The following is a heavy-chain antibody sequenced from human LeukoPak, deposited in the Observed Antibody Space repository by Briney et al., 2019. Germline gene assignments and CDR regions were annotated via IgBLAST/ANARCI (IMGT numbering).Heavy chain of an antibody. V-gene: IGHV4-59*01. CDR2: IYQNGRT. CDR3: AREDRNGNSGYAIGD. CDR1: GGSMSSYY. J-gene: IGHJ4*02. Sequence: SETLSLTCTVSGGSMSSYYWSWIRQPPGKGLEWIGYIYQNGRTNYNPSLKSRVTISVDTSKNHFSLNLTSVTAADTAVYFCAREDRNGNSGYAIGDWGQGILVTVSS. D-gene: IGHD5-12*01.